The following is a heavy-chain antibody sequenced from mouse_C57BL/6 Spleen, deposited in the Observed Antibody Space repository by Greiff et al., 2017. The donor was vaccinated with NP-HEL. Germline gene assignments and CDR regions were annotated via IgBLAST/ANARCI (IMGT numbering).Heavy chain of an antibody. CDR2: IYPRSGNT. V-gene: IGHV1-81*01. J-gene: IGHJ3*01. D-gene: IGHD1-1*01. CDR1: GYTFTSYG. CDR3: ARGFITTVVEGAWFAY. Sequence: QVQLQQSGAELARPGASVKLSCKASGYTFTSYGISWVKQRTGQGLEWIGEIYPRSGNTYYNEKFKGKATLTADKSSSTAYMELRSLTSEDSAVYFCARGFITTVVEGAWFAYWGQGTLVTVSA.